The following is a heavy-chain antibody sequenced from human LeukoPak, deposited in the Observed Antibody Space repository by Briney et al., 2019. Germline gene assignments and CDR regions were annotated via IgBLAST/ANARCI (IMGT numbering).Heavy chain of an antibody. CDR3: ARHHVPGYFDY. D-gene: IGHD1-14*01. Sequence: SETLSLTCTVSGGSISSYYWSWIRQPPGKGLEWIGYIYYSGSTYYNPSLKSRVTISVDTSKNQFSLKLSSVTAADTAVYYCARHHVPGYFDYWGQGTLVTVSS. J-gene: IGHJ4*02. CDR1: GGSISSYY. CDR2: IYYSGST. V-gene: IGHV4-59*04.